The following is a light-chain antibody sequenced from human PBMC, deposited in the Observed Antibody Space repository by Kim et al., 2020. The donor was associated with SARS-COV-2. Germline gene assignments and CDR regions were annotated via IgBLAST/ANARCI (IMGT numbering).Light chain of an antibody. V-gene: IGLV1-47*02. CDR3: AAWDDSLTEYV. J-gene: IGLJ1*01. CDR1: PSNIGSNN. CDR2: SDN. Sequence: GQRVTIACSGGPSNIGSNNVYWYQHVPGRAPKLLIYSDNLRPSGVPDRFSGSKSGHSASLAISGLQSEDEALYYCAAWDDSLTEYVFGPGTKVTVL.